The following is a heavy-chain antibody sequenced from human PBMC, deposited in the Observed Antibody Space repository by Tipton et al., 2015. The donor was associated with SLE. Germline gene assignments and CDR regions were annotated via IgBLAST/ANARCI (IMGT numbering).Heavy chain of an antibody. CDR1: GFTFSSYD. V-gene: IGHV3-30*04. D-gene: IGHD6-19*01. CDR2: ISYDGSNK. Sequence: SLRLSCTASGFTFSSYDMHWVRQAPGKGLEWVAVISYDGSNKYYADSVKGRFTISRDNSKNTLYLQMNSLRAEDTAVYYCASEWLPFYYYMDVWGKGTTVTVSS. J-gene: IGHJ6*03. CDR3: ASEWLPFYYYMDV.